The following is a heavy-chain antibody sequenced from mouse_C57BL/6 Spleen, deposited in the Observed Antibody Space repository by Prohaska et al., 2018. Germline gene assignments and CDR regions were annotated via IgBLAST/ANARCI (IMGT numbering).Heavy chain of an antibody. V-gene: IGHV5-17*01. J-gene: IGHJ4*01. D-gene: IGHD2-5*01. CDR3: ARGFYSNYEVDY. CDR1: GFTFSDYG. CDR2: ISSGSSTI. Sequence: EVQLVESGGGLVKPGGSLKLSCAASGFTFSDYGMHWVRQATGKWLELVAYISSGSSTIYYADTVKGRFTISRDNAKNTLFLQMTSLRSEDTAMYYCARGFYSNYEVDYWGQGTSVTVSS.